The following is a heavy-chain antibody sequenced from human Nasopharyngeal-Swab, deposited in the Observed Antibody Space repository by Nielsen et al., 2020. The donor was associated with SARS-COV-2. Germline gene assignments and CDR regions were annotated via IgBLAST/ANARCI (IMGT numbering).Heavy chain of an antibody. CDR2: ISGSGSGT. V-gene: IGHV3-23*01. D-gene: IGHD4-17*01. J-gene: IGHJ4*02. CDR3: AKGGVSVYGDSYYFDF. CDR1: GFTFDTFG. Sequence: GESLKISCAASGFTFDTFGKTWVRQAPGKGLEWVSRISGSGSGTYYADSVKGRFTISRDNSKNTLYLQMNSLRADDTAVYYCAKGGVSVYGDSYYFDFWGQGTLVTVSS.